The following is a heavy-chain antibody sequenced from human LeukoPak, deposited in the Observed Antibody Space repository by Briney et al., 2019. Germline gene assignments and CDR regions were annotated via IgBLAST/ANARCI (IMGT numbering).Heavy chain of an antibody. D-gene: IGHD2-15*01. CDR1: GYSFTSYW. CDR2: IYPSDYDT. CDR3: GRQDCSGGSCYTLYLDY. Sequence: GEALKISCMGSGYSFTSYWSGWVRQMPGKGPEWVWIIYPSDYDTRYSPPLQGQVLISADKTISHAHQQWSSLKASDTAIYYCGRQDCSGGSCYTLYLDYWGHGTHVTVAS. V-gene: IGHV5-51*01. J-gene: IGHJ4*01.